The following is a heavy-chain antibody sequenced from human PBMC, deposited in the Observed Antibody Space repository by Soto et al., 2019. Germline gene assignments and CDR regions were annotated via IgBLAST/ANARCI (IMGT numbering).Heavy chain of an antibody. CDR2: IYPGDSDT. D-gene: IGHD3-22*01. J-gene: IGHJ4*02. V-gene: IGHV5-51*01. CDR3: ARQYYYDSSGYPYYFDY. Sequence: GESLKISCKGSGYSFTSYWIGWVRQMPGKGLEWMGIIYPGDSDTRYSPSFQGQVTISADKSISTAYLQWSSLKASDTAMYYCARQYYYDSSGYPYYFDYWGQGTLVTVSS. CDR1: GYSFTSYW.